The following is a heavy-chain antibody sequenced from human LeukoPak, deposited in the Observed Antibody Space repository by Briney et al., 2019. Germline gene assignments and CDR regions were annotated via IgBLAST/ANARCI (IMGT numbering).Heavy chain of an antibody. J-gene: IGHJ6*02. V-gene: IGHV3-23*01. D-gene: IGHD1-1*01. CDR3: PKSHNWNDVYYYYGMDV. Sequence: GGSLRLSCTASGFSFSSYVMNWVRQAPGKGLEWVSGISGSGGSRYFADSVKGRFAISRDNSKNTVYLQMNSLRAEDTALYYCPKSHNWNDVYYYYGMDVWGQGTTVTVSS. CDR1: GFSFSSYV. CDR2: ISGSGGSR.